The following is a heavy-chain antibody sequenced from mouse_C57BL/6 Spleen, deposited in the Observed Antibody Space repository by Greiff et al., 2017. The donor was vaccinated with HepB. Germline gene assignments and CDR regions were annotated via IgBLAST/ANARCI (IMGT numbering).Heavy chain of an antibody. J-gene: IGHJ2*01. CDR3: ARSRDYDDY. CDR2: IDPSDSYT. Sequence: QVQLQQPGAELVMPGASVKLSCKASGYTFTSYWMHWVKQRPGQGLEWIGEIDPSDSYTNYNQKFKGKSTLTVDKSSSTAYMQLSSLTSEDSAVYYCARSRDYDDYWGQGTTLTVSS. V-gene: IGHV1-69*01. CDR1: GYTFTSYW. D-gene: IGHD2-4*01.